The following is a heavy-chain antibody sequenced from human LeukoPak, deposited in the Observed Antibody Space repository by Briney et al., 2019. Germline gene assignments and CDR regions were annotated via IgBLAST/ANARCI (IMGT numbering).Heavy chain of an antibody. CDR3: ASPKVGATTLAAFDI. D-gene: IGHD1-26*01. V-gene: IGHV3-21*01. Sequence: GGSLRLSCAASGFTFSSYSMNWVRQAPGKGLEGGSSISSSSSYIYYADSVKGRFTISRDNAKNSLYLQMNSLRAEDTAVYYCASPKVGATTLAAFDIWGQGTMVTVSS. J-gene: IGHJ3*02. CDR2: ISSSSSYI. CDR1: GFTFSSYS.